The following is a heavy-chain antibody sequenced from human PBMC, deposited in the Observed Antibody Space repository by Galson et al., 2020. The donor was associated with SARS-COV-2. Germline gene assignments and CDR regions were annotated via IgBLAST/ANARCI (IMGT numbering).Heavy chain of an antibody. CDR2: IAPSDSYT. CDR1: GYSFTSYW. D-gene: IGHD2-21*01. J-gene: IGHJ6*03. CDR3: ARHAYCGGDCRFFYYYYYMDV. V-gene: IGHV5-10-1*01. Sequence: HGVSLKISCKGSGYSFTSYWISWVRQMPGKGLEWMGRIAPSDSYTNYSPSFQGHVTISADKSISTAYLQWSSLKASDTAMYYCARHAYCGGDCRFFYYYYYMDVWGKGTTVTVSS.